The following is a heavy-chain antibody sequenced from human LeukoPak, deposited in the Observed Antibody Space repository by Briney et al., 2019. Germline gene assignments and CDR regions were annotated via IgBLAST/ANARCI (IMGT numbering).Heavy chain of an antibody. J-gene: IGHJ3*02. D-gene: IGHD6-19*01. CDR2: ISGSGGST. V-gene: IGHV3-23*01. CDR1: GFTFSSYA. Sequence: GGSLRLSCAASGFTFSSYAMSWVRQAPGKGLEWVSAISGSGGSTYYADSVKGRFTISRDNSKNSLYLQINSLRPEDTAVYYCAREINLIAVAGRGAFDIWGQGTMVTVSS. CDR3: AREINLIAVAGRGAFDI.